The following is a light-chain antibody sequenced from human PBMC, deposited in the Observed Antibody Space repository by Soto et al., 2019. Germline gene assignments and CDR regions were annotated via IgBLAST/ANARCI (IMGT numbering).Light chain of an antibody. CDR3: QHSCSTPYT. CDR1: QSVSSN. V-gene: IGKV1-39*01. CDR2: VAS. Sequence: DIQMTQSPSSLSASVGERATITCRASQSVSSNLNWYQQKPGEAPTLLIYVASSLQSAVPSRFSGSESGTDYTLIISSLQPDYFGTYYCQHSCSTPYTFGQGTKLEIK. J-gene: IGKJ2*01.